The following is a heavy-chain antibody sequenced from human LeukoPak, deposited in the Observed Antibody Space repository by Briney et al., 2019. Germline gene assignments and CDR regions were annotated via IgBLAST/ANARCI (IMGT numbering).Heavy chain of an antibody. CDR1: GYSISSGYY. CDR3: ARRTPRGSILVYLDY. Sequence: SETLSLTCAVSGYSISSGYYWGWIRQPPGKGLEWSGGIYHSGSTYSTPSLKSRVTISVDTPKHQFSLKLSSVSPADTAVYYCARRTPRGSILVYLDYWGQGSVVTVSS. J-gene: IGHJ4*02. D-gene: IGHD2-21*01. V-gene: IGHV4-38-2*01. CDR2: IYHSGST.